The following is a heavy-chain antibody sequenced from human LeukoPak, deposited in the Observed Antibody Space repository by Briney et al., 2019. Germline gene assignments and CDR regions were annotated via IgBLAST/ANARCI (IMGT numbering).Heavy chain of an antibody. J-gene: IGHJ6*03. Sequence: SETLSLTCAVYGGSFSGYYWSWIRQPPGKGLEWIGEINHSGSTNYNPSLKSRVTISVDTSKNQFSLKLNSVTAADTAVYYCARDSRYMDAWGKGTTVTVSS. CDR1: GGSFSGYY. V-gene: IGHV4-34*01. CDR3: ARDSRYMDA. CDR2: INHSGST. D-gene: IGHD2-21*01.